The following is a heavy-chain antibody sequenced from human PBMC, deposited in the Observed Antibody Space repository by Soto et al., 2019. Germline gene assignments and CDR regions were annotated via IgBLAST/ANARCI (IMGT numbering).Heavy chain of an antibody. CDR1: GFTFSDYY. D-gene: IGHD5-18*01. Sequence: GGSLRLSCAASGFTFSDYYMSWIRQVPGKGLEWLSYISSTGTTIYYADSVKGRFTISRDNARNSLYLQMNSLRAEDTAVYYCARDKTDTALVYYYSYGLGVWGQGTTVTVSS. CDR2: ISSTGTTI. J-gene: IGHJ6*02. V-gene: IGHV3-11*01. CDR3: ARDKTDTALVYYYSYGLGV.